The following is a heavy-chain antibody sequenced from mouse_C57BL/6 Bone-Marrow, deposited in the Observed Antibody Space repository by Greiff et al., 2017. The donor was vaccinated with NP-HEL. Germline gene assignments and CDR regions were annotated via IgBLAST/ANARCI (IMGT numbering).Heavy chain of an antibody. CDR3: TRGRYYSNYFDY. D-gene: IGHD2-5*01. CDR1: GFTFSSYA. Sequence: VQLKESGEGLVKPGGSLKLSCAASGFTFSSYAMSWVRQTPEKRLEWVAYISSGGDYIYYADTVKGRFTISRDNARNTLYLQMSSLKSEDTAMYYCTRGRYYSNYFDYWGQGTTLTVSS. J-gene: IGHJ2*01. V-gene: IGHV5-9-1*02. CDR2: ISSGGDYI.